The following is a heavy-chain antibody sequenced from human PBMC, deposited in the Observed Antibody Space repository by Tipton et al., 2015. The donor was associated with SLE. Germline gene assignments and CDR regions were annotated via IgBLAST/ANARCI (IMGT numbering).Heavy chain of an antibody. V-gene: IGHV3-21*05. CDR1: GFTFSSYS. Sequence: GSLRLSCAASGFTFSSYSMNWVRQAPGKGLEWVSYISSSSSYTNYADSVKGRFTISRDNAKNSLYLQMNSLRAEDTAVYYCARGVAVAGRPRDYYFDYWGQGTLVTVSS. D-gene: IGHD6-19*01. CDR2: ISSSSSYT. CDR3: ARGVAVAGRPRDYYFDY. J-gene: IGHJ4*02.